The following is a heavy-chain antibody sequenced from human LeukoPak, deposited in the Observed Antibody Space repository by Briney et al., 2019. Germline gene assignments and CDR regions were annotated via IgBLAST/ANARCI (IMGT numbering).Heavy chain of an antibody. J-gene: IGHJ4*02. CDR1: GSTVSSNY. V-gene: IGHV3-53*01. D-gene: IGHD3-3*01. CDR2: IYSGGST. Sequence: GGSLRLSCAASGSTVSSNYMSWVRQAPGKGLEWVSVIYSGGSTYYADSVKGRFTISRDNSKNTLYLQMNSLRAEDTAVYYCARQIYDFWSGYYHLDYWGQGTLVTVSS. CDR3: ARQIYDFWSGYYHLDY.